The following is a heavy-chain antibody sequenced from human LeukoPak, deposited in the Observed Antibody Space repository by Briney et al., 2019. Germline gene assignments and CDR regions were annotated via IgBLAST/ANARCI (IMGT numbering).Heavy chain of an antibody. CDR1: GFTFSSYG. CDR2: ISYDGSNK. CDR3: AKSGRFLEWLLSAFYY. Sequence: PGGSLRLSCAASGFTFSSYGMHWVRQAPGKGLEWVAVISYDGSNKYYADSVKGRFTISRDNSKNTLYLQMNSLRAEDTAVYYCAKSGRFLEWLLSAFYYWGQGTLVTVSS. J-gene: IGHJ4*02. V-gene: IGHV3-30*18. D-gene: IGHD3-3*01.